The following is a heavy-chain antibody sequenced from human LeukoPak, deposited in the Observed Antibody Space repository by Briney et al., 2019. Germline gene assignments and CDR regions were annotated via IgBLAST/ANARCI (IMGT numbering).Heavy chain of an antibody. CDR2: IKHDGSEK. D-gene: IGHD3-3*01. CDR3: ATDRGWRTSGYYLYYFEY. J-gene: IGHJ4*02. V-gene: IGHV3-7*01. Sequence: GGSLRLSCAASGFIFTNYFMSWVRQAPGKGLEWVASIKHDGSEKYYVDSVRGRFTISRDNTMNSLYLQMSSLRAEDTAVYYCATDRGWRTSGYYLYYFEYWGQGTLVAVSS. CDR1: GFIFTNYF.